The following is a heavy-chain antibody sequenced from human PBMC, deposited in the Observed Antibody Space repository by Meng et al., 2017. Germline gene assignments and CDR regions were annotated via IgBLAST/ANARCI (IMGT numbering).Heavy chain of an antibody. D-gene: IGHD6-19*01. Sequence: QVQRVECGGGLVQPGGSLRLSCSASGFTFSDDILNWIRQAPGKGLEWVSYISSSGSTIYYADSVKGRFTISRDNAKNSLYLQMNSLRAEDTAVYYCARCQEQWLPFDYWGQGTLVTVSS. CDR3: ARCQEQWLPFDY. J-gene: IGHJ4*02. CDR1: GFTFSDDI. V-gene: IGHV3-11*01. CDR2: ISSSGSTI.